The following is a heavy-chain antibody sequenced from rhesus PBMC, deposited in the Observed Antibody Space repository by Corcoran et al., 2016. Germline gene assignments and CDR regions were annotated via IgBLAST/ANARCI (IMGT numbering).Heavy chain of an antibody. CDR3: ARAGIATDFDF. CDR1: GASVSGTY. Sequence: QGQLQESGPGLVKPSETLSLTCAVSGASVSGTYWTWLRQAPGKGLEWIGRISGRGTTTDYNPSLKSRVAISMDTSRNQISLKLDSVTAADTAIDYCARAGIATDFDFWGQGLLVTVSS. V-gene: IGHV4S2*01. D-gene: IGHD5-36*01. CDR2: ISGRGTTT. J-gene: IGHJ4*01.